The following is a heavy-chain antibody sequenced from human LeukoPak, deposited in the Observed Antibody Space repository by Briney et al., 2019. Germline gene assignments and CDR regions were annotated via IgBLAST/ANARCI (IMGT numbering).Heavy chain of an antibody. D-gene: IGHD2-15*01. CDR2: ISYDGSNK. CDR3: ARGAYCSGGSCYSFFDSLDDY. Sequence: GGSLRLSCAASGFTFSSYAMHWVRQAPGKGLEWVAVISYDGSNKYYADSVKGRFTISRDNSKNTLYLQMNSLRAEDTAVYYCARGAYCSGGSCYSFFDSLDDYWGQGTLVTVSS. CDR1: GFTFSSYA. J-gene: IGHJ4*02. V-gene: IGHV3-30-3*01.